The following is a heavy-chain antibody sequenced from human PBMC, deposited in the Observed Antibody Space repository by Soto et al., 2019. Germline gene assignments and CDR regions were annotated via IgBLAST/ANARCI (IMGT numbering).Heavy chain of an antibody. Sequence: QVQLQQWGAGLLKPSETLSLTCAVYGGSFSGYYWSWIRQPPGKGLEWIGEINHSGSTNYNPSLKSRVTISVDTSKNQFSLKLSSVTAADTAVYYCARGCEWAVAGTEPCDYWGQGTLVTVSS. D-gene: IGHD6-19*01. CDR2: INHSGST. J-gene: IGHJ4*02. V-gene: IGHV4-34*01. CDR1: GGSFSGYY. CDR3: ARGCEWAVAGTEPCDY.